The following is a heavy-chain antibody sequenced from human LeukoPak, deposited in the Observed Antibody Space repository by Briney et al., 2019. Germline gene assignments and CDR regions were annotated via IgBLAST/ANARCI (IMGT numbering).Heavy chain of an antibody. J-gene: IGHJ4*02. D-gene: IGHD5-12*01. CDR1: RFTFSRYS. Sequence: PGGSLRLSCAASRFTFSRYSMNWVRQAPGKGLEWVSYISSSSSTMYYADSVKGRFTISRDSAKNSLYLQMNSLRVEDTAVSYCARDPYSGYDLQAFDYWGQGTLVTVSS. CDR2: ISSSSSTM. CDR3: ARDPYSGYDLQAFDY. V-gene: IGHV3-48*01.